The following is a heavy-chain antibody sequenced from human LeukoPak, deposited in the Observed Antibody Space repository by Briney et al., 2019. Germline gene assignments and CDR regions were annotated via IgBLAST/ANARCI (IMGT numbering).Heavy chain of an antibody. Sequence: SETLSLTCTVSGGSISSGDYYWSWIRQPPGKGLEWIGYIYYSGSTYYNPSLKSRVTISVDTSKNQISLKLSSVTAADTAVYYCAKRGGDGVDYWGQGTLVTVSS. J-gene: IGHJ4*02. CDR3: AKRGGDGVDY. CDR2: IYYSGST. V-gene: IGHV4-30-4*01. CDR1: GGSISSGDYY. D-gene: IGHD3-16*01.